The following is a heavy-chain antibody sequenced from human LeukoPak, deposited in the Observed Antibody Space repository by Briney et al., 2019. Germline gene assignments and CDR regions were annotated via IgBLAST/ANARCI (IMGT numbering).Heavy chain of an antibody. CDR2: IYYSVST. V-gene: IGHV4-59*01. CDR3: ARMRGIAVAGLDY. D-gene: IGHD6-19*01. CDR1: GGSISSYY. J-gene: IGHJ4*02. Sequence: SETLSLTCTVSGGSISSYYWSWIRQPPGKGLEWIGYIYYSVSTNYDPSLKSRVTISVDTSKNQFSLKLSSVTAADTAVYYCARMRGIAVAGLDYWGQGTLVTVSS.